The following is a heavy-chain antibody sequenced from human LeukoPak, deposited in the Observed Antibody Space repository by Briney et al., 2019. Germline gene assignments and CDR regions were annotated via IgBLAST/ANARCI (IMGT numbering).Heavy chain of an antibody. Sequence: PSQTLSHTCAVSGGSISSGGYSWSWIRQPPGKGLEWIGYIYHSGSTYYNPSLKSRVTISVDRSKNQFSLKLNSVTAADTAVYYCAAESERWLLRSWGQGTLVTVSS. J-gene: IGHJ4*02. V-gene: IGHV4-30-2*02. D-gene: IGHD6-19*01. CDR2: IYHSGST. CDR3: AAESERWLLRS. CDR1: GGSISSGGYS.